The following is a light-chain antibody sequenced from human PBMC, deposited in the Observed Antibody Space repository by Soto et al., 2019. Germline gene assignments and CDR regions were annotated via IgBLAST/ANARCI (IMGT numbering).Light chain of an antibody. Sequence: ELVLTQSPGTLSLSPGERATLSCRASQSVSSSYLAWYQQKPGQAPRLLIYGASSRATGIPDRFSGSGSGTDFTLTISRLEPEDFAVYYCQQYGSSPPYTFGKGTKLEIK. J-gene: IGKJ2*01. CDR3: QQYGSSPPYT. V-gene: IGKV3-20*01. CDR1: QSVSSSY. CDR2: GAS.